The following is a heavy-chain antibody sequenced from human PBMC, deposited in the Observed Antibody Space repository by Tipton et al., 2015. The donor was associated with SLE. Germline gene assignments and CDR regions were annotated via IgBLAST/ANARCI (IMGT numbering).Heavy chain of an antibody. CDR3: AGAGGGDSNWFDP. CDR2: ISYTETT. J-gene: IGHJ5*02. V-gene: IGHV4-59*12. D-gene: IGHD2-21*01. CDR1: GGSISGYH. Sequence: TLSLTCTVSGGSISGYHWSWLRRPPGKGLEWVGYISYTETTKYNPSLESRVIISVDTSKNQFSLRLSSVTAADTAVYYCAGAGGGDSNWFDPWGQGTLVTVSS.